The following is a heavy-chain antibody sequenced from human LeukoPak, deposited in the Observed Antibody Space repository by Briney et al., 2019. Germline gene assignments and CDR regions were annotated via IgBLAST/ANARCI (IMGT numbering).Heavy chain of an antibody. CDR3: ARGPYCSGGSCYYYGMDV. CDR2: IWYDGSNK. Sequence: GGSLRLSCAASGFTVSSNYMSWVRQAPGKGLEWVAVIWYDGSNKYYADSVKGRFTISRDNSKNTLYLQMNSLRAEDTAVYYCARGPYCSGGSCYYYGMDVWGQGTTVTVSS. CDR1: GFTVSSNY. J-gene: IGHJ6*02. V-gene: IGHV3-33*08. D-gene: IGHD2-15*01.